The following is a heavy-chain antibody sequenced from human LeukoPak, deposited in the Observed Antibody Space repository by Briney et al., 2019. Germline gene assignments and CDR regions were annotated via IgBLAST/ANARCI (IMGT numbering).Heavy chain of an antibody. CDR1: GYAISSGYF. J-gene: IGHJ4*02. CDR3: AREWDYYDSSGYYY. D-gene: IGHD3-22*01. V-gene: IGHV4-38-2*02. CDR2: IYHSGST. Sequence: SETLSLTCSVSGYAISSGYFWGWIRQPPGKGLEWIGTIYHSGSTYYNPSLKSRVTISVDTSKNQFSLKLSSVTAADTAVYYCAREWDYYDSSGYYYWGQGTLVTVSS.